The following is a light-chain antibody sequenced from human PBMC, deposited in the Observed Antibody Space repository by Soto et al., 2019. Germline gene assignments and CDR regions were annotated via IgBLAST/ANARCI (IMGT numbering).Light chain of an antibody. V-gene: IGKV1-27*01. J-gene: IGKJ3*01. CDR2: AAS. CDR1: QGSRNF. Sequence: DIQMTQSPTSLSASVGDRVTITCRASQGSRNFVAWYQQKPGKAPKLLIYAASTLQSGVPSRFIGSGSGTVITLTINSLPPEDVATYSCQKYSSVPVFGPGTKVEIK. CDR3: QKYSSVPV.